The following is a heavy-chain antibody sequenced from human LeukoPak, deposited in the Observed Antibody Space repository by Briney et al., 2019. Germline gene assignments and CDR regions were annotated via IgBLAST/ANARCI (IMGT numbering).Heavy chain of an antibody. D-gene: IGHD3-10*01. V-gene: IGHV4-34*01. J-gene: IGHJ5*02. Sequence: PSETLSLTCAVYGGSFSGYYWSWIRQPPGKGLEWIGEINHSGSTNYNPSLKSRVTISVDTSKNQFSLKLSSVTAADTAVYYRARASKGTGITMVRGVFNWFDPWGQGTLVTVSS. CDR1: GGSFSGYY. CDR3: ARASKGTGITMVRGVFNWFDP. CDR2: INHSGST.